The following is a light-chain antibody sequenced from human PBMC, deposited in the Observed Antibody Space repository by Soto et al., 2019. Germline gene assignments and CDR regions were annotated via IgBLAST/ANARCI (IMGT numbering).Light chain of an antibody. J-gene: IGKJ5*01. CDR1: KSISCC. Sequence: DIQMTQSPSPLSASSGDRATMTCRASKSISCCVAWYHQEPAKAPQLLNYKASSLESGVPSRFSGSGPGREVTLTVSSLQPDDFATDYCQQYNSYPITFCQRTRLDIK. CDR2: KAS. V-gene: IGKV1-5*03. CDR3: QQYNSYPIT.